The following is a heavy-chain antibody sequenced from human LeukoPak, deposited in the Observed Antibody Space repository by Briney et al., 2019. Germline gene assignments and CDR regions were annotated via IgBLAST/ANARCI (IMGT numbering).Heavy chain of an antibody. D-gene: IGHD7-27*01. Sequence: GASVKVSCKASGYTFTSYDINWVRQATGQGLEWMGWMNPSSGNTGYAQKFQGRVTMTRNTSISTAYMKLSSLRSEDTAVYYCARGLSTGSHLGYWGQGTLVTVSS. CDR1: GYTFTSYD. J-gene: IGHJ4*02. V-gene: IGHV1-8*01. CDR3: ARGLSTGSHLGY. CDR2: MNPSSGNT.